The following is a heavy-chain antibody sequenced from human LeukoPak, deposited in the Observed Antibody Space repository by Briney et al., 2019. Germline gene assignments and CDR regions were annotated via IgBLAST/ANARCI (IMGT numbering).Heavy chain of an antibody. Sequence: GGSLRLSCAASGFTFIDYYMSWIRQAPGKGLEWVSYISSSTTYTNYAESVKGRFTISRDNAKNSLFLQMNSLRAEDTAVYYCARGGKSRPFDYWGQGTLVTVSS. CDR3: ARGGKSRPFDY. J-gene: IGHJ4*02. CDR1: GFTFIDYY. D-gene: IGHD3-16*01. V-gene: IGHV3-11*05. CDR2: ISSSTTYT.